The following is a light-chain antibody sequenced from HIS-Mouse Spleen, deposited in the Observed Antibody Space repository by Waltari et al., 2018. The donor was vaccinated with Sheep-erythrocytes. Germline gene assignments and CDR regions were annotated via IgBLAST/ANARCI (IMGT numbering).Light chain of an antibody. CDR1: QSVSSY. V-gene: IGKV3-11*01. J-gene: IGKJ2*01. CDR2: DAS. CDR3: QQRSNWYT. Sequence: EIVLTQSPATLSLSPGERATLPCRASQSVSSYLAWYQQKPVQAPRLLIYDASNRATGIPARFSGSGSGTDFTLTISSLEPEDFAVYYCQQRSNWYTFGQGTKLEIK.